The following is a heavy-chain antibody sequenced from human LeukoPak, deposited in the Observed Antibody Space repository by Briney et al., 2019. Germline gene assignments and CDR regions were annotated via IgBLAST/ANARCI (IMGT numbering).Heavy chain of an antibody. J-gene: IGHJ5*02. Sequence: SETLSLTCAVYGGSFSGYYWSWIRQPPGKGLEWIGEINHSGSTNYNPSLKSRVTISVDTSKNQFSLKLSSVTAADTAVYYCARDDDITSGGFDPWGQGTLVTVSS. CDR1: GGSFSGYY. CDR2: INHSGST. V-gene: IGHV4-34*01. CDR3: ARDDDITSGGFDP. D-gene: IGHD6-19*01.